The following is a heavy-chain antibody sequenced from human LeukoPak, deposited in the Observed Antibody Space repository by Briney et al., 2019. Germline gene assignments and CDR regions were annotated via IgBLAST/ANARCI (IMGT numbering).Heavy chain of an antibody. CDR2: ISYDGSNK. CDR3: AKAPGVSDAFGI. CDR1: GFTFSSYG. V-gene: IGHV3-30*18. D-gene: IGHD2-8*01. Sequence: GGSLRLSCAASGFTFSSYGMHWVRQAPGKGLEWVAVISYDGSNKYYADSVKGRFTISRDNSKNTLYLQMNSLRAEDTAVYYCAKAPGVSDAFGIWGQGTMVTVSS. J-gene: IGHJ3*02.